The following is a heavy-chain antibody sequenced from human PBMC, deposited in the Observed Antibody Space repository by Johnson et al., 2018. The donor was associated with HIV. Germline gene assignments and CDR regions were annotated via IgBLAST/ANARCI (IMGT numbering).Heavy chain of an antibody. CDR1: GFTFSSYD. CDR3: TKPGDSYCSGGSCYLDAFDI. J-gene: IGHJ3*02. Sequence: VQLVESGGGLVQPGGSLRLSCAASGFTFSSYDMHWVRQATGKGLEWVSAIGTAGDTYYPGSVKGRFTISRENSKNTLYLQMNSLRAEDTAVYYCTKPGDSYCSGGSCYLDAFDIWGQGTMVTVSS. CDR2: IGTAGDT. V-gene: IGHV3-13*01. D-gene: IGHD2-15*01.